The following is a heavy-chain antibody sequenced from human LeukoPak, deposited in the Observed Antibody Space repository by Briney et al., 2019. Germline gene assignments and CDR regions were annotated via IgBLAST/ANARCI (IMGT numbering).Heavy chain of an antibody. V-gene: IGHV3-23*01. J-gene: IGHJ5*02. Sequence: RGSLRLSCAASGFTFSSYAMSWVRQAPGKGLEWVSAISGSGGSTYYADSVKGRFTISRDNSKNTLYLQMNSLRAEDTAVYYCAKVPQPYSSSWFDPWGQGTLVTVSS. CDR1: GFTFSSYA. CDR2: ISGSGGST. D-gene: IGHD6-13*01. CDR3: AKVPQPYSSSWFDP.